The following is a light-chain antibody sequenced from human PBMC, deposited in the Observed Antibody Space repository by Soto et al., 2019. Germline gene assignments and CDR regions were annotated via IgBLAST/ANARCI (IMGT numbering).Light chain of an antibody. Sequence: EVVLTQSPATLSLSPGDRATLSCRASQSVSHALAWYQQKPGQAPRLLIHDASSRATGIPARFSGSGSETDFTLTISSLEPEDFAVYDCQQRGSWPPSITFGQGTRLEIK. CDR1: QSVSHA. J-gene: IGKJ5*01. CDR2: DAS. CDR3: QQRGSWPPSIT. V-gene: IGKV3-11*01.